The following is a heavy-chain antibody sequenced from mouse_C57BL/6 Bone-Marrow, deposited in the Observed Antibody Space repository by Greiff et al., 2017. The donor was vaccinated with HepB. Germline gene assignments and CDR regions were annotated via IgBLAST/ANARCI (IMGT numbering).Heavy chain of an antibody. CDR2: IDPENGDT. CDR3: TTVREGAMDY. Sequence: VQLQQSGAELVRPGASVKLSCTASGFNIKDDYMHWVKQRPEPGLEWIGWIDPENGDTEYASKFQGKATITADTSSNTAYLQLSSLTSEDTAVYYCTTVREGAMDYWGQGTSVTVSS. V-gene: IGHV14-4*01. CDR1: GFNIKDDY. J-gene: IGHJ4*01.